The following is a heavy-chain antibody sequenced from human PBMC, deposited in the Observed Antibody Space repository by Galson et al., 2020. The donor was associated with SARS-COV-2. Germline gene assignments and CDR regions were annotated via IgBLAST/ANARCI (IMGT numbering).Heavy chain of an antibody. CDR1: GYTFTSYA. CDR2: INTNTGNP. Sequence: ASVKVSCKASGYTFTSYAMNWVRQAPGQGLEWMGWINTNTGNPTYAQGFTGRFVFSLDTSVSTAYLQISSLKAEDTAVYYCARLGYYDSSGYTQHYYYYMDVWGKGTTVTVSS. V-gene: IGHV7-4-1*02. CDR3: ARLGYYDSSGYTQHYYYYMDV. D-gene: IGHD3-22*01. J-gene: IGHJ6*03.